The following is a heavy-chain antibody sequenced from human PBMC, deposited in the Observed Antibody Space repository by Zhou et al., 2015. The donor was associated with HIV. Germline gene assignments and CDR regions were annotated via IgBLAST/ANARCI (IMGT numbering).Heavy chain of an antibody. CDR2: IIPIFGTA. V-gene: IGHV1-69*01. CDR3: ARVGYYDVPGGNWYFDL. Sequence: QVQLVQSGAEVKKPGSSVKVSCKASGGTFSSYAISWVRQAPGQGLEWMGGIIPIFGTANYAQKFQGRVTITADESTSTAYMELSSLRSEDTAVYYCARVGYYDVPGGNWYFDLWGRGTLVTVSS. D-gene: IGHD3-22*01. J-gene: IGHJ2*01. CDR1: GGTFSSYA.